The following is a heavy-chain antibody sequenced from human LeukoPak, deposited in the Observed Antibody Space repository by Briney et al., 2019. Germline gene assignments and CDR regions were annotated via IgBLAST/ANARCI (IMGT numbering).Heavy chain of an antibody. CDR2: INGSGGST. CDR3: ARSRGSYSDY. J-gene: IGHJ4*02. Sequence: GGSLRLSCAASGFTFSSYAMSWVRQAPGKGLEWVSAINGSGGSTYYADSVEGRFTISRDNSKNTLYLQMNSLRAEDTAVYYCARSRGSYSDYWGQGTLVTVSS. V-gene: IGHV3-23*01. D-gene: IGHD1-26*01. CDR1: GFTFSSYA.